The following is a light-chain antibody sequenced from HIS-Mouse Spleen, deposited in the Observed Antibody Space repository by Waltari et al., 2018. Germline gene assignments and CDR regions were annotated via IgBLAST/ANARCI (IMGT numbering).Light chain of an antibody. CDR3: QQYNSYWT. Sequence: DIQMTQSPSTLSASVVDRVTITCRASQSISSWLAWYQQKPGKAPKLLIYKESSLESGVPSRFSGSGSGTEFTLTISSLQPDDFATYYCQQYNSYWTFGQGTKVEIK. J-gene: IGKJ1*01. CDR1: QSISSW. CDR2: KES. V-gene: IGKV1-5*03.